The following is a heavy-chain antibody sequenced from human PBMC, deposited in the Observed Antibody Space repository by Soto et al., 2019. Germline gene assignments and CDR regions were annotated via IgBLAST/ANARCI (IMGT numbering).Heavy chain of an antibody. D-gene: IGHD3-22*01. CDR1: GGSISSYY. CDR2: IYTSGST. CDR3: ARNYYDSSGQTSAFDI. J-gene: IGHJ3*02. Sequence: QVQLQESGPGLVKPSETLSLTCTVSGGSISSYYWSWIRQPAGKGLEWIGRIYTSGSTNYNPSLKRRVTMSVDTSKNQFSLKLSSVTAADTAVYYCARNYYDSSGQTSAFDIWGQGTMVTVSS. V-gene: IGHV4-4*07.